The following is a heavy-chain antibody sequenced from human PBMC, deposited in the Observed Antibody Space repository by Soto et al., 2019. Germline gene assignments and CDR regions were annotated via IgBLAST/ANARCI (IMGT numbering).Heavy chain of an antibody. J-gene: IGHJ4*02. CDR1: GFTFSAYA. D-gene: IGHD2-15*01. CDR3: AKGPLPYCSGGSCYLDY. Sequence: EVQLLESGGGLVQPGGSLRLSCAASGFTFSAYAMSWVRQAPGKGLEWVSAITGSGGSTYYADSVKGRITISRDNSKNTLYLQMNSLRAEDTAVYYCAKGPLPYCSGGSCYLDYWGQGTLVTVSS. V-gene: IGHV3-23*01. CDR2: ITGSGGST.